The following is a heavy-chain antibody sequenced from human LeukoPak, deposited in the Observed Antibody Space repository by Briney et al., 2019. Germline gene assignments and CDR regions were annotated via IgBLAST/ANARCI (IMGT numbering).Heavy chain of an antibody. Sequence: GGSLRLSCAASGFTFSSYAMSWVRQAPGKGLEWVSAISGSGGSTYYADSVKGRFTISRDNSKNTLYLQMNSLRAKDTAVYYCAKRGYDSSAYPDYWGQGTLVTVSS. CDR1: GFTFSSYA. J-gene: IGHJ4*02. CDR2: ISGSGGST. D-gene: IGHD3-22*01. V-gene: IGHV3-23*01. CDR3: AKRGYDSSAYPDY.